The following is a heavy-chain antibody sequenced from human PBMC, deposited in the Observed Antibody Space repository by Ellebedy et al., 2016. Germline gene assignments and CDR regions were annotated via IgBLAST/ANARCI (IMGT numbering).Heavy chain of an antibody. CDR1: GDSVSTNSDV. D-gene: IGHD6-6*01. Sequence: SQTLSLTCAISGDSVSTNSDVWNWIRQSPSRGLEWLGRTYYRSKWYNNYAESVKSRITINPDTSKNQFSLQLNSVTPEDTALYYCARYRSSSHYFDYWGQGTLVTVSS. CDR2: TYYRSKWYN. J-gene: IGHJ4*02. CDR3: ARYRSSSHYFDY. V-gene: IGHV6-1*01.